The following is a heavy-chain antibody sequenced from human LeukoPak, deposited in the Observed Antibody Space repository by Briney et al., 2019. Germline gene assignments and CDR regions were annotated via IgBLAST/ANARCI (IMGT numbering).Heavy chain of an antibody. J-gene: IGHJ6*03. Sequence: QPGGSLRLSCAASGFTFSSHAMSWVRQAPGKGLEWVSAISGSGGSTYYADSVKGRFTISRDNSKNTLYLQMNSLRAEDTAVYYCAKDLLRQWLADYYYYMDVWGKGTTVTVSS. V-gene: IGHV3-23*01. D-gene: IGHD6-19*01. CDR2: ISGSGGST. CDR1: GFTFSSHA. CDR3: AKDLLRQWLADYYYYMDV.